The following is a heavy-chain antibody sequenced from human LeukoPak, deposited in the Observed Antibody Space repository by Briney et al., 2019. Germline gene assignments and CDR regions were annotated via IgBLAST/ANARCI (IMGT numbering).Heavy chain of an antibody. V-gene: IGHV1-18*04. CDR3: ARDRYCSGGSCHPFQH. Sequence: AASVKVSCKASGYTFTSYGISWVRQAPGQGLEWMGRISAYNGNTNYAQKLQGRVTMTTDTSTSTAYMELRSLRSDDTAVYYCARDRYCSGGSCHPFQHWGQGTLVTVSS. CDR1: GYTFTSYG. J-gene: IGHJ1*01. CDR2: ISAYNGNT. D-gene: IGHD2-15*01.